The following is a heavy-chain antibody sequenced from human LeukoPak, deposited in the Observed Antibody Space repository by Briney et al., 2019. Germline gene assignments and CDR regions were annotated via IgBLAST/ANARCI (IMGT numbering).Heavy chain of an antibody. J-gene: IGHJ4*02. Sequence: SETLSLTCTVSGGSISSGGYSWSWIRQPPGKGLEWIGYIYHSGSTYYNPSLKSRVTISVDRSKNQFSLKLSSVTAADTAVYYCARGWDGGYYFDYWGQGTLVTVSS. CDR2: IYHSGST. V-gene: IGHV4-30-2*01. D-gene: IGHD3-16*01. CDR1: GGSISSGGYS. CDR3: ARGWDGGYYFDY.